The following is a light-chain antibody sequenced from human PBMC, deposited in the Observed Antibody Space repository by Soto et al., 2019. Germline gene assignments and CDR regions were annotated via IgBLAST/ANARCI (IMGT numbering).Light chain of an antibody. Sequence: QSVLTQPASVSGSPGQSIAISCTGTSSDVGSYNLVSWYQQHPGKAPKLMIYDVGNRPSGVSDRFSGSKSGNTASLTISGLQTEDEADYYCASYTTSSTYVFGTGTKVTVL. CDR3: ASYTTSSTYV. CDR2: DVG. CDR1: SSDVGSYNL. J-gene: IGLJ1*01. V-gene: IGLV2-14*03.